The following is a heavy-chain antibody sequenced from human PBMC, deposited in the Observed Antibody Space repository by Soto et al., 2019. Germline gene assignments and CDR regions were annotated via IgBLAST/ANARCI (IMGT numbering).Heavy chain of an antibody. V-gene: IGHV4-31*03. J-gene: IGHJ6*02. D-gene: IGHD1-26*01. CDR2: IYCSGET. CDR3: PRDGATDYYYYGMDV. CDR1: GGSINSGGYY. Sequence: SETLSLTCTVSGGSINSGGYYWSWIREHPGKGLEWIGYIYCSGETYSNPSLKSRITMSVDTSKNQFSLKLSSVTAADTAVYYCPRDGATDYYYYGMDVWGQGATATVS.